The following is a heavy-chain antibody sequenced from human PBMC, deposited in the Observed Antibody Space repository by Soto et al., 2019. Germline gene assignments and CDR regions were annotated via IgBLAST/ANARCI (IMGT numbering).Heavy chain of an antibody. D-gene: IGHD6-19*01. CDR3: ARDPANRMYSSGWYYFDY. CDR1: GYTFTSYY. J-gene: IGHJ4*02. Sequence: ASVKVSCKASGYTFTSYYMRWVRQAPGQGLEWMGIINPSGGSTSYAQKFQGRVTMTRDTSTSTVYMELSSLRSEDTAVYYCARDPANRMYSSGWYYFDYWGQGTLVTVSS. V-gene: IGHV1-46*01. CDR2: INPSGGST.